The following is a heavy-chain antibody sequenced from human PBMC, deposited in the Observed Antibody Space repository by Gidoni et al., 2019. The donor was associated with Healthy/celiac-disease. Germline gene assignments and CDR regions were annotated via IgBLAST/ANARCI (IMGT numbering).Heavy chain of an antibody. V-gene: IGHV3-30-3*01. CDR2: ISYDGSNK. Sequence: QVQLVESGGGVVQPGRSLRLSCAASGFTFSSYAMHWVRQAPGKGLEWVAVISYDGSNKYYADSVKGRFTISRDNSKNTLYLQMNSLRAEDTAVYYCARTPLDLQLWLAYFDYWGQGTLVTVSS. CDR3: ARTPLDLQLWLAYFDY. D-gene: IGHD5-18*01. CDR1: GFTFSSYA. J-gene: IGHJ4*02.